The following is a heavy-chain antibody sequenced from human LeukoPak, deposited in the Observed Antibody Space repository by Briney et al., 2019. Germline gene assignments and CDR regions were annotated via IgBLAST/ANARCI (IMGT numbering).Heavy chain of an antibody. V-gene: IGHV4-30-4*08. Sequence: SETLSLTCTVSGGSISSGDYCWSWIRQPPGEGLEWIGYIYYSGSTYYNPSLKSRVTITVDTSKNQFSLKLSSVTAADTAVYYCAGNIVVVPAAMGIWFDPWGQGTLVTVSS. D-gene: IGHD2-2*01. CDR1: GGSISSGDYC. CDR3: AGNIVVVPAAMGIWFDP. J-gene: IGHJ5*02. CDR2: IYYSGST.